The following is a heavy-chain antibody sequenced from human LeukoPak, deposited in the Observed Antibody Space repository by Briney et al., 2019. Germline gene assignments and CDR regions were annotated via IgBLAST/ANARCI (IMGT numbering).Heavy chain of an antibody. D-gene: IGHD2-8*01. CDR1: GFTFSSYW. V-gene: IGHV3-74*01. CDR3: AKSTVLMVYAIGVDYYMDV. CDR2: INIDGSST. J-gene: IGHJ6*03. Sequence: GGSLRLSCAASGFTFSSYWMHWVRQAPGKGLVWVSRINIDGSSTSYADSVKGRFTISRDNAKNTLYLQMNSLRAEDTAVYYCAKSTVLMVYAIGVDYYMDVWGKGTTVTVSS.